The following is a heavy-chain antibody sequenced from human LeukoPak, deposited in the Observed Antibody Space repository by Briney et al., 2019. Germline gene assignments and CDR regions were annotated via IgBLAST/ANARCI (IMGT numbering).Heavy chain of an antibody. CDR3: ARGGEYQLPDDY. CDR2: IYYSGST. CDR1: GGSISSGGYY. D-gene: IGHD2-2*01. J-gene: IGHJ4*02. V-gene: IGHV4-31*03. Sequence: SQTLSLTRTVSGGSISSGGYYWSWIRQHPGKGLEWIGYIYYSGSTYYNPSLKSRVTISVDTSKNQFSLKLSSVTAADTAVYYCARGGEYQLPDDYWGQGTLVTVSS.